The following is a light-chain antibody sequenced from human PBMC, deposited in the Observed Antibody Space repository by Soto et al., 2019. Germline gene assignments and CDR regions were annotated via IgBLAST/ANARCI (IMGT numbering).Light chain of an antibody. J-gene: IGKJ1*01. CDR1: QVIGSW. CDR3: QQSYSSPPT. CDR2: GAV. Sequence: DIQMTQSPFSLSASVGDRVTITCRASQVIGSWLAWYQQKPGEAPKLLIYGAVSLQSGVPSRFSGSGSGTDFTLTISSLQPEDFATYYCQQSYSSPPTFGQGTKVDIK. V-gene: IGKV1-12*01.